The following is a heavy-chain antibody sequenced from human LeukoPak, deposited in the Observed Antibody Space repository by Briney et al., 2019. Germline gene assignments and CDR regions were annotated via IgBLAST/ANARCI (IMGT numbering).Heavy chain of an antibody. D-gene: IGHD1-26*01. Sequence: PGGSLRLSCAASGFTFSSYAMSWVRQAPGKGLEWVSAISGSGGSTYYADSVKGRFTISRDNSKNTLYLQMNSLRAEDTAVYYCAKGPHPLTPGGTWDAFDIWGQGTMVTVSS. J-gene: IGHJ3*02. CDR3: AKGPHPLTPGGTWDAFDI. CDR2: ISGSGGST. V-gene: IGHV3-23*01. CDR1: GFTFSSYA.